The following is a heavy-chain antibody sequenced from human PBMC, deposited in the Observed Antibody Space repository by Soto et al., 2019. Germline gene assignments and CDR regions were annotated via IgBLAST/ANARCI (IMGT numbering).Heavy chain of an antibody. J-gene: IGHJ6*02. V-gene: IGHV4-61*01. D-gene: IGHD1-26*01. CDR1: GGSVSSGSYY. CDR3: ASMSGDPYYYYYGMDV. CDR2: IYYSGST. Sequence: SETLSLTCTVSGGSVSSGSYYWSWIRQPPGKGLEWIGYIYYSGSTNYNPSLKSRVTISVDTSKNQFSLKLSSVTAADTAVYYCASMSGDPYYYYYGMDVWGQGTTVTVSS.